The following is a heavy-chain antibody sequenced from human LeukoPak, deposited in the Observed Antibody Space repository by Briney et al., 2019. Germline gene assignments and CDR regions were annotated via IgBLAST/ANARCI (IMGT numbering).Heavy chain of an antibody. D-gene: IGHD3-22*01. CDR3: ARCIGIVYDY. CDR2: IYYSGST. V-gene: IGHV4-59*01. CDR1: GGSISSYY. Sequence: SETLSLTCTVSGGSISSYYWSWIRQPPGKGLEWIGYIYYSGSTNYNPSLKSRVTISVDTSKNQFSLKLSSVTAPDTAVYYCARCIGIVYDYWGQGTLVTVSS. J-gene: IGHJ4*02.